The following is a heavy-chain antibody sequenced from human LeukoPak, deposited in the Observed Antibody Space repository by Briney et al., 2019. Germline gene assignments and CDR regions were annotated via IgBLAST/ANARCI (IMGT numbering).Heavy chain of an antibody. V-gene: IGHV4-4*07. CDR1: GGSISSYY. J-gene: IGHJ5*02. Sequence: SETLSLTCTVSGGSISSYYWSWIRQPAGKGREWIGCIYTSGSTNYNPSLKSRVTMSVDTSKNQFSLKLSSVTAADTAVYYCARRYCSSTSCWWDWFDPWGQGTLVTVSS. CDR2: IYTSGST. D-gene: IGHD2-2*01. CDR3: ARRYCSSTSCWWDWFDP.